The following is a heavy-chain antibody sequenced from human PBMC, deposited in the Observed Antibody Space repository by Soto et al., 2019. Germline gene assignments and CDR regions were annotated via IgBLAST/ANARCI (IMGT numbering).Heavy chain of an antibody. D-gene: IGHD2-2*01. Sequence: GASVKVSWKASGDTFARCTMNWVRQSPEQRLEWMGWINPDNGNTKSSQKFQDRVIITRDTSASTAYMELSRLRSDDTAVYYCARDVPSVPADGYYYYGMDVWRQGTTVTVSS. J-gene: IGHJ6*02. CDR3: ARDVPSVPADGYYYYGMDV. CDR1: GDTFARCT. V-gene: IGHV1-3*01. CDR2: INPDNGNT.